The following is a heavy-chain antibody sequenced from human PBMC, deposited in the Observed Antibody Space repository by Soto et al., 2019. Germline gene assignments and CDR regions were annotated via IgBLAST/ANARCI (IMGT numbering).Heavy chain of an antibody. CDR3: ARGIRIYYAMDV. CDR2: LNGDGTTT. D-gene: IGHD2-15*01. CDR1: GFTFSSYW. V-gene: IGHV3-74*01. J-gene: IGHJ6*02. Sequence: SLRLSCEASGFTFSSYWMHWVRQVPGKGLVWVSRLNGDGTTTNYADSVKGRFTISRDNAKNTVYLQMSSLRAEDTAVYYCARGIRIYYAMDVWGQGTTVTVSS.